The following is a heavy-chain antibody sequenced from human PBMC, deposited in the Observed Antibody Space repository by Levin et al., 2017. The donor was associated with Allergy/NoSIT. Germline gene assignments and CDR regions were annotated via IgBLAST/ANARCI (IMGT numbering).Heavy chain of an antibody. D-gene: IGHD5-24*01. J-gene: IGHJ4*02. CDR3: ARHRDAYNSFDY. Sequence: SETLSLTCSVSGGSISTNYWSWIRQPPGKGLEWIGNIGNIYHSGRTHYNPSLKSRVTISADTSRNQFSLKLSAVTAADTGIYYCARHRDAYNSFDYWGQGTLVTVSS. CDR2: IGNIYHSGRT. V-gene: IGHV4-59*08. CDR1: GGSISTNY.